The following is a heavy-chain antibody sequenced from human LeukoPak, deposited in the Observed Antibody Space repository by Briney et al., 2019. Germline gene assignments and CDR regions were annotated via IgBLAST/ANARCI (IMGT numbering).Heavy chain of an antibody. D-gene: IGHD3-22*01. Sequence: ASVKVSCKASGYTFTSYGISWVRQAPGRGLEWMGWISAYNGNTNYAQKLQGRVTMTTDTSTSTAYMELRSLRSDDTAVYYCARIFYYDSSGYSSGFDYWGQGTLVTVSS. J-gene: IGHJ4*02. CDR2: ISAYNGNT. V-gene: IGHV1-18*01. CDR1: GYTFTSYG. CDR3: ARIFYYDSSGYSSGFDY.